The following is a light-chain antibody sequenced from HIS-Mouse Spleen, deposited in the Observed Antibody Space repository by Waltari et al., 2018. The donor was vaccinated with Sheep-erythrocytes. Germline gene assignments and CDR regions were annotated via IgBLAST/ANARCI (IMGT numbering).Light chain of an antibody. Sequence: QSALTQPRSVSGSPGQSVTISCTGTSSDVGGYNYVSWYQQHPGKAPKLMIYDVSNRPSGGPDRFSGSKSGHTASLTISGLQAEDEADYYCCSYAGSYNHVFATGTKVTVL. J-gene: IGLJ1*01. CDR2: DVS. CDR1: SSDVGGYNY. V-gene: IGLV2-11*01. CDR3: CSYAGSYNHV.